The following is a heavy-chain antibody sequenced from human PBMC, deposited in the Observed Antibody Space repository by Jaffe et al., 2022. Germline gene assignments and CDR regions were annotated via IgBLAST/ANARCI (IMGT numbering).Heavy chain of an antibody. Sequence: EVQLVESGGGLVQPGGSLRLSCAASGFPFNNHEMNWVRQAPGKGLEWVSYISKSDSARHYADSVKGRFTISRDNAKNSLFLQMNYLRAEDTAVYYCARGSFFGPTKYFDYWGQGTLVAVSS. CDR2: ISKSDSAR. CDR3: ARGSFFGPTKYFDY. CDR1: GFPFNNHE. V-gene: IGHV3-48*03. J-gene: IGHJ4*02. D-gene: IGHD3-3*01.